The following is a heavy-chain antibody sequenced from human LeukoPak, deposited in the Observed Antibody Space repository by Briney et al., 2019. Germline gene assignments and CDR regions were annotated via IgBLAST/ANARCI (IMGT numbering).Heavy chain of an antibody. CDR3: ARHNYDSSDNYFDY. Sequence: SETLSLTCTVSGGSISSSSYYWGWIRQPPGRGLEWIGSIYYSGSTYYNPSLKSRVTISVDTSKNQFSLKLSSVTAADTAVYYCARHNYDSSDNYFDYWGQGTLVTVSS. CDR2: IYYSGST. V-gene: IGHV4-39*01. CDR1: GGSISSSSYY. J-gene: IGHJ4*02. D-gene: IGHD3-22*01.